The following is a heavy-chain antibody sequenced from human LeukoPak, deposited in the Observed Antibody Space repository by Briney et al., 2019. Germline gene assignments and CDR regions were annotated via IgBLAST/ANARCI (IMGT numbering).Heavy chain of an antibody. J-gene: IGHJ4*02. CDR1: GFTLSSYA. D-gene: IGHD3-16*02. CDR3: ARSLSSRFSGPRRPYYFDS. CDR2: ISSSGGST. Sequence: GRSLRLSCAASGFTLSSYAMSWVRQARGKGLQWVSGISSSGGSTYYVDSVKGRFTISTDNSKNTLYLQMNSLRAEDTAVYYCARSLSSRFSGPRRPYYFDSWGQGTLVTVSS. V-gene: IGHV3-23*01.